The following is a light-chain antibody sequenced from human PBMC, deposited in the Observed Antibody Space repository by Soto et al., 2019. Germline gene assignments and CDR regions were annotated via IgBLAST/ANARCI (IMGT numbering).Light chain of an antibody. Sequence: EIVLTQSPGTLSLSPGERATLSCRASQNVSVHLAWYQQKPGQAPRLLIYDASNRATGIPARFSGSGSGTDFTLTISSLEPEDFAVYHCVQRTTWPWTCGNGSKVEIK. CDR2: DAS. CDR1: QNVSVH. J-gene: IGKJ1*01. CDR3: VQRTTWPWT. V-gene: IGKV3-11*01.